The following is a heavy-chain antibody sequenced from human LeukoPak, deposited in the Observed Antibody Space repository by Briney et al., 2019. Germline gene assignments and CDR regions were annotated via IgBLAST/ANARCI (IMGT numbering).Heavy chain of an antibody. V-gene: IGHV4-39*01. Sequence: SETLSLTCTVSGGSISSSGYYWSWIRQPPGKGLEWIGTIYYSGSAYYNPSLETQVTISVDTSKNQFSLKLSSVTAADTAVYYCAMRTGAFLGGSPLNYWGQGTLVTVSS. CDR2: IYYSGSA. CDR3: AMRTGAFLGGSPLNY. CDR1: GGSISSSGYY. J-gene: IGHJ4*02. D-gene: IGHD7-27*01.